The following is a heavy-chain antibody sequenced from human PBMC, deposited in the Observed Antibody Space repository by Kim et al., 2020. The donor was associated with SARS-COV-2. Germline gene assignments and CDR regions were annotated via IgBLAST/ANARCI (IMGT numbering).Heavy chain of an antibody. V-gene: IGHV3-66*01. D-gene: IGHD2-8*01. CDR1: GLTVSTNY. J-gene: IGHJ4*02. CDR3: ARDPVYGFGTSYEGA. Sequence: GGSLRLSCAASGLTVSTNYMSWVRQAPGKGLEWVSVIHSDGTTHYADSVKGRFTISRDNSKNTVYLQMNSLRVEDTAIYFCARDPVYGFGTSYEGAWGQGTPVSVSS. CDR2: IHSDGTT.